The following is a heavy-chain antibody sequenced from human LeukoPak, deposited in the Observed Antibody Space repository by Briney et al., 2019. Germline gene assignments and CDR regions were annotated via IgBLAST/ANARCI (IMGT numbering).Heavy chain of an antibody. CDR3: AREVRGYYFDY. V-gene: IGHV3-53*01. CDR2: IPSGGNT. CDR1: GFTVTSNY. Sequence: GGSLRLSCAASGFTVTSNYMTWVRQAPGKGLEWVSVIPSGGNTYYVDSVKGRFTISRDNSKNTVYLQMNGLRAEDTAVYYCAREVRGYYFDYWGQGTLVTASS. J-gene: IGHJ4*02. D-gene: IGHD5-12*01.